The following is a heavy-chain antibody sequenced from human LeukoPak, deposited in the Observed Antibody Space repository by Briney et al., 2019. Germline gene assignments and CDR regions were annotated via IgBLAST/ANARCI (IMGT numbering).Heavy chain of an antibody. Sequence: GGSLRLSCAASGFTFSSYAMHWVRQAPGKGLEWVAVISYDGSNTNYADSVKGRFTISRENSKTTLYLQMNSLRAEDTAVYYCASGEPYSSSWYEYWGQGTLVTVSS. CDR3: ASGEPYSSSWYEY. D-gene: IGHD6-13*01. V-gene: IGHV3-30-3*01. CDR1: GFTFSSYA. J-gene: IGHJ4*02. CDR2: ISYDGSNT.